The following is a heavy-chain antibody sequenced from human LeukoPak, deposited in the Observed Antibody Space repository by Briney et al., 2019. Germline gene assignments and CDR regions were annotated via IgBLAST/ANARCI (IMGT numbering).Heavy chain of an antibody. Sequence: ASVKVSCKASGYTFSGYYMHWVRQAPGQGLEWMGWIDPNNGGTNYAQKFQGRATMTRDTSISAAYMELSRLRSDDTAMYYCATEVGGIPYWGQGTLVTVSS. V-gene: IGHV1-2*02. CDR2: IDPNNGGT. J-gene: IGHJ4*02. CDR3: ATEVGGIPY. CDR1: GYTFSGYY. D-gene: IGHD3-16*02.